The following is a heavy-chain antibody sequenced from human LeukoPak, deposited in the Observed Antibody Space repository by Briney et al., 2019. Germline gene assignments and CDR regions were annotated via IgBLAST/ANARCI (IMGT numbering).Heavy chain of an antibody. V-gene: IGHV1-18*01. J-gene: IGHJ6*03. Sequence: ASVKVSCKASGYTFTSYGISWVRQAPGQGLEWMGWISAYNGNTNYAQKLQGRVTMTTDTSTSTAYMELRSLRSDDTAVYYCARLFMPSFGGTYYYYHMDVWGKGTTVTVSS. CDR1: GYTFTSYG. CDR2: ISAYNGNT. D-gene: IGHD3-10*01. CDR3: ARLFMPSFGGTYYYYHMDV.